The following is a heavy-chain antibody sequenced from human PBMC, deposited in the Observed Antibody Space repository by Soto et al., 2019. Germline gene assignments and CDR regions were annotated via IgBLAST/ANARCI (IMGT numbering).Heavy chain of an antibody. CDR2: IYYSGST. J-gene: IGHJ4*02. Sequence: SETLSLTCTVSGASISSYYWSWIRQPPGKGLEWIGYIYYSGSTNYNPSLKSRVTISVDTSKNQFSLKLSSVTAADTAVYYCARHVGHYGDYAHFDYWGQGTLVTVS. V-gene: IGHV4-59*08. CDR1: GASISSYY. D-gene: IGHD4-17*01. CDR3: ARHVGHYGDYAHFDY.